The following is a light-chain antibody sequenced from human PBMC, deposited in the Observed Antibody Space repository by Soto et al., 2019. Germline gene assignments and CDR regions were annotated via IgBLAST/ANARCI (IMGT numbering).Light chain of an antibody. V-gene: IGKV1-5*03. CDR3: QEYNSYSWT. CDR1: QSISSG. CDR2: KAS. Sequence: DIQMTQSPSTLSASVGDRVTITCRASQSISSGLAWYQQKPGKAPKLLLYKASSLESGVPSRFSGSGYGTEFTLTTSSLQPDYFATYYCQEYNSYSWTFDQGTKVETK. J-gene: IGKJ1*01.